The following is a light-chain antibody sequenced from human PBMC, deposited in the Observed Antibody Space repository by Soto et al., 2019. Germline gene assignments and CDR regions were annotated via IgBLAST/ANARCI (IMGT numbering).Light chain of an antibody. J-gene: IGLJ1*01. CDR1: ALPTRF. V-gene: IGLV3-10*01. Sequence: SYELTQPPSVSVSPGQTARITCSGDALPTRFAHWYKQKAGHAPVQVIYEDNKRPSGIPERFSGSSSGTVATLVISEAQVEDEGDYYCFSPDNSGNLGVFGPVTKLTVL. CDR2: EDN. CDR3: FSPDNSGNLGV.